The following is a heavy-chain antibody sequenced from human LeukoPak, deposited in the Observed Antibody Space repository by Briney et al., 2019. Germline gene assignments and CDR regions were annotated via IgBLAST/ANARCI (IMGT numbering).Heavy chain of an antibody. CDR3: ARVEVGATRTRFDY. Sequence: SETLSLTCTVSGYSISSGYYWGWIRQPPGKGLEWIGSIYHSGSTYYNPSLKSRVTISVDTSKNQFSLKLSSVTAADTAVYYCARVEVGATRTRFDYWGQGTLVTVSS. CDR2: IYHSGST. D-gene: IGHD1-26*01. V-gene: IGHV4-38-2*02. J-gene: IGHJ4*02. CDR1: GYSISSGYY.